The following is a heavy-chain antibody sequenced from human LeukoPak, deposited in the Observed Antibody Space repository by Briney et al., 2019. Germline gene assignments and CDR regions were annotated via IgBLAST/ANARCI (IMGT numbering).Heavy chain of an antibody. V-gene: IGHV4-38-2*01. Sequence: SETLSLTCSVSGFSINTNYNWGWVRQPPGRGLEWIGTIFHSGDIFDNPSLRSRVTMSVDTSKNQFMLKLTSVTAADTAVYYCARSWGNLYYFDYWGQGALVTVSS. CDR1: GFSINTNYN. D-gene: IGHD3-16*01. CDR2: IFHSGDI. CDR3: ARSWGNLYYFDY. J-gene: IGHJ4*02.